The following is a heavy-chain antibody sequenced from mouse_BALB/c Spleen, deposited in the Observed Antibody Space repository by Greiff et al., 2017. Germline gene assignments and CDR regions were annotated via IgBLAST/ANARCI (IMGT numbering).Heavy chain of an antibody. CDR2: IYPYNGGT. CDR1: GYTFTDYN. D-gene: IGHD2-13*01. Sequence: EVQRVESGPELVKPGASVKISCKASGYTFTDYNMHWVKQSHGKSLEWIGYIYPYNGGTGYNQKFKSKATLTVDNSSSTAYMELRSLTSEDSAVYYCARDRDYTRWGAMDYGGQGTSVTV. V-gene: IGHV1S29*02. CDR3: ARDRDYTRWGAMDY. J-gene: IGHJ4*01.